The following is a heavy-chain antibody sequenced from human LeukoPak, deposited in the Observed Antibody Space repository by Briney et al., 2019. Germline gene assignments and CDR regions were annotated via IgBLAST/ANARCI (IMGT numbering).Heavy chain of an antibody. J-gene: IGHJ5*02. CDR2: IIPIFGTA. D-gene: IGHD1-1*01. CDR1: GGTFSSYA. V-gene: IGHV1-69*13. CDR3: AKDQVLERSIDP. Sequence: ASVKVSCKASGGTFSSYAISWVRQAPGQGLGWMGGIIPIFGTANYAQKFQGRVTITADESTSTAYMELSSLRSEDTAVYYCAKDQVLERSIDPWGQGTLVTVSS.